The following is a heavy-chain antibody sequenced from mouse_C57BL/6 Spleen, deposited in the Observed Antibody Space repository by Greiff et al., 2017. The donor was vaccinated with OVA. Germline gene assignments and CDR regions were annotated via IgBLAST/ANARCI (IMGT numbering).Heavy chain of an antibody. D-gene: IGHD4-1*01. CDR1: GYSITSGYD. J-gene: IGHJ2*01. CDR2: ISYSGST. V-gene: IGHV3-1*01. CDR3: AREELGRGYFDY. Sequence: VQLKESGPAMVKPSQSLSLTCTVTGYSITSGYDWHWIRHFPGNKLEWMGYISYSGSTNYNPSLKSRISITHDTSKNHFFLKLNSVTTEDTATYYCAREELGRGYFDYWGQGTTLTVSS.